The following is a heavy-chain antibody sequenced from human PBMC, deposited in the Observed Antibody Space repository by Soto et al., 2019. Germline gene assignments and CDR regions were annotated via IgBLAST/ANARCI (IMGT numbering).Heavy chain of an antibody. J-gene: IGHJ4*02. Sequence: GGSLRLSCAASGFTFSSAWMSWVRQAPGKGLEWVGRIKSKTDGGTTDYAAPVKGRFTISRDDSKNTLYLQMNSLKTEDTAVYYCTTDGIMITFGFYWGQGTLVTVSS. D-gene: IGHD3-16*01. CDR2: IKSKTDGGTT. CDR1: GFTFSSAW. V-gene: IGHV3-15*01. CDR3: TTDGIMITFGFY.